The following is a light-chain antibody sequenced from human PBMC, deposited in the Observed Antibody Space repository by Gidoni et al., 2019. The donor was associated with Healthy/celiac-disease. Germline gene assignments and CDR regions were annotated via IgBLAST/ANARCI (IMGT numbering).Light chain of an antibody. Sequence: IQMTQSPSFLYASVGDRVTITCRASQSISSYLNWYQQKPGKAPKLLIYAASSLQSGVPSRFSGSGSGTDFTLTISSMQPEDFATYDCQQSYSTPITFXQXTRLEIK. J-gene: IGKJ5*01. CDR1: QSISSY. CDR2: AAS. CDR3: QQSYSTPIT. V-gene: IGKV1-39*01.